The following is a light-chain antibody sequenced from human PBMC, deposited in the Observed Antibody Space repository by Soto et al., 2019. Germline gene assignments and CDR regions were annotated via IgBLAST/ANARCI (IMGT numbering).Light chain of an antibody. CDR2: TTN. CDR3: VLYMGTSTVV. J-gene: IGLJ3*02. CDR1: SGSVSSSYY. Sequence: QAVVTQEPSFSVSPGGTVTLTCGLSSGSVSSSYYPSWYQQIPGQAPRTLIYTTNTRSSGVPDRFSGSNLGNKAALTITGAQADDECDYYCVLYMGTSTVVFGGGTKLTVL. V-gene: IGLV8-61*01.